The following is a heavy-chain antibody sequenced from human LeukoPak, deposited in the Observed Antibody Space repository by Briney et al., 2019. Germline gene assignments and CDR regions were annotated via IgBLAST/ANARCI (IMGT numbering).Heavy chain of an antibody. V-gene: IGHV4-30-2*01. J-gene: IGHJ4*02. CDR3: ARGAVRGVIDY. CDR2: SYHSGST. D-gene: IGHD3-10*01. CDR1: GGSISSGGIP. Sequence: SETLSLTCAVSGGSISSGGIPWSWNRPPQGQGWVWLGNSYHSGSTYYNPSLKSRVTISVDRSKNQFSLKLSSVTAADTAVYYCARGAVRGVIDYWGQGTLVTVSS.